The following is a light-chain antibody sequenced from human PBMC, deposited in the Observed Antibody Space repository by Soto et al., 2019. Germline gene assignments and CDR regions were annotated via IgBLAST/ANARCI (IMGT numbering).Light chain of an antibody. CDR2: RND. CDR3: AAWDDSLRGRV. CDR1: SSNVGVNF. J-gene: IGLJ1*01. Sequence: QSVLTQPPSASGTPGQRVTISCSGSSSNVGVNFVYWYQHLPGTAPKLLIYRNDQRPSGVPDRFSGSKSGTSSSLAISGLRYEDEADYYYAAWDDSLRGRVFGTGTKLTVL. V-gene: IGLV1-47*01.